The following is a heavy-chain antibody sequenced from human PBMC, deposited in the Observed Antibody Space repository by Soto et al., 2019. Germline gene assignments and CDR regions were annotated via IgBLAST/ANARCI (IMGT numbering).Heavy chain of an antibody. Sequence: SQTLSRTCVISGDSVSSNSAAWNWIRQSPSRGLEWLGRTYYRSKWYNDYAVSVKSRTTINPDTSKNQFSLKLNSVTPEDTAVYYCARDPRIVVLRFVEWLPTHYYYGMDVWGQGTTVTVSS. D-gene: IGHD3-3*01. V-gene: IGHV6-1*01. J-gene: IGHJ6*02. CDR1: GDSVSSNSAA. CDR3: ARDPRIVVLRFVEWLPTHYYYGMDV. CDR2: TYYRSKWYN.